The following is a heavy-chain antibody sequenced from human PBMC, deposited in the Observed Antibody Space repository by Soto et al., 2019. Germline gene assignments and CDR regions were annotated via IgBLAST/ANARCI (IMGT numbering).Heavy chain of an antibody. CDR1: GFTFSSYA. J-gene: IGHJ6*02. Sequence: EVQLLESGGGLVQPGGSLRLSCAASGFTFSSYAMSWVRQAPGKGLEWVSATSGSGGSTYYADSVKGRFTISRDNYKNTLYLQMNSLRAEDTALYYCAKFIIGEKSKQLVRLYYGMDVWGQGTTVTVSS. CDR2: TSGSGGST. CDR3: AKFIIGEKSKQLVRLYYGMDV. D-gene: IGHD6-6*01. V-gene: IGHV3-23*01.